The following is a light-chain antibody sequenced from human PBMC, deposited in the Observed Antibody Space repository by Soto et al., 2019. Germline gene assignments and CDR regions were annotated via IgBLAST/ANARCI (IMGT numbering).Light chain of an antibody. CDR1: QSVSRY. CDR3: QQRGNWPS. CDR2: DAS. Sequence: EIALTQSPATLSLSPGERATLSCRASQSVSRYLAWYQQKPGQAPRLLIYDASNRATSIPARFSGSGSGTDFTLTISSLEPEDFALYYCQQRGNWPSFGGGTKVDIK. J-gene: IGKJ4*01. V-gene: IGKV3-11*01.